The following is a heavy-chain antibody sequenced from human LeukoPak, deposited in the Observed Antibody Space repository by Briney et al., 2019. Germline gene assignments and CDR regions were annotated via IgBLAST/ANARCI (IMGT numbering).Heavy chain of an antibody. V-gene: IGHV3-23*01. Sequence: GRSLRLSCAASGFTLSRYAMSWVRHPPGRGLEWGSAISGSGGRTYYADSAKGRLTISRDNSKNTLYLQENRERAEDTAVYFCARVGHYYYYIDVWGKGTTVTVSS. J-gene: IGHJ6*03. CDR3: ARVGHYYYYIDV. CDR2: ISGSGGRT. CDR1: GFTLSRYA.